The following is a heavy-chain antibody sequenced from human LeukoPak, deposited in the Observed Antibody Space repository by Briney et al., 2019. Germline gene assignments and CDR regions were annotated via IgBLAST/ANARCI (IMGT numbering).Heavy chain of an antibody. V-gene: IGHV4-59*08. CDR3: ARLSQQLDY. J-gene: IGHJ4*02. Sequence: SETLSLTCTVPGGSLSSYYLGWIRQPPGKGLEWIGLIYYSWSTNYNPSLMSRVTISVDTSKNQFSLKLSSVTAADTAVYYCARLSQQLDYWGQGTLVTVSS. D-gene: IGHD6-13*01. CDR1: GGSLSSYY. CDR2: IYYSWST.